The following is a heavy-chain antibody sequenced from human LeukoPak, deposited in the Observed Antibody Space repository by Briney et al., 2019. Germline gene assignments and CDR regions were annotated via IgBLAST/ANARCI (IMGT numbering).Heavy chain of an antibody. CDR1: GFTFGDYA. V-gene: IGHV3-49*04. J-gene: IGHJ4*02. CDR3: TRDQTPYY. Sequence: GRSLRLFCTASGFTFGDYAMTWVRQAPGKGLEWVGFIRSNLYGGTPEYAASVKGRFTISRDDSDSIAYLEMDSLKTDDTAVYYCTRDQTPYYWGQGTLVTVSS. CDR2: IRSNLYGGTP.